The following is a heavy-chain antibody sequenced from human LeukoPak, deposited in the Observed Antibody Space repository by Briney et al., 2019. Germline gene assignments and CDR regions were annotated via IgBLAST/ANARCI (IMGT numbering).Heavy chain of an antibody. CDR2: IYHSGST. V-gene: IGHV4-38-2*01. J-gene: IGHJ3*02. D-gene: IGHD2-2*01. CDR3: ARPQGATAMVAFLI. CDR1: GYSISSGYY. Sequence: SETLSLTCAVSGYSISSGYYWGCIRQPPGKGLEWIGSIYHSGSTFYNPSLKSRVTKSADTSKNQLSLTLSSVTAADTAVYYGARPQGATAMVAFLIWDQGTMVTVSS.